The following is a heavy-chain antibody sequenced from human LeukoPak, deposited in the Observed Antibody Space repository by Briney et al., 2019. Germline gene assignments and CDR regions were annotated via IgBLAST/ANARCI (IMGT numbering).Heavy chain of an antibody. CDR2: ISAYNGNT. CDR1: GYTFTSYG. CDR3: ARDQPYYYGSGSEKFDY. Sequence: VASVKVSCKASGYTFTSYGISWVRQAPGQGLEWMGRISAYNGNTNYAQKLQGRVTMTTDTSTSTAYMELRSLRSDDTAVYYCARDQPYYYGSGSEKFDYWGQGTLVTVSS. D-gene: IGHD3-10*01. J-gene: IGHJ4*02. V-gene: IGHV1-18*01.